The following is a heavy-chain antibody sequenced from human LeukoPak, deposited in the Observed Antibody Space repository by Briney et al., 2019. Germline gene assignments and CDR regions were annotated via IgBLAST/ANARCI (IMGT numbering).Heavy chain of an antibody. J-gene: IGHJ4*02. CDR3: ASFSDYGGNFFDY. V-gene: IGHV4-34*01. CDR2: INHSGST. CDR1: GGSFSGYY. D-gene: IGHD4-23*01. Sequence: SETLSLTCAVYGGSFSGYYWSWIRQPPGKGLEWIGEINHSGSTNYNPSLKSRVTISVDTSKNQFSLKLSSVTAADTAVYYCASFSDYGGNFFDYWGQGTLVTVSS.